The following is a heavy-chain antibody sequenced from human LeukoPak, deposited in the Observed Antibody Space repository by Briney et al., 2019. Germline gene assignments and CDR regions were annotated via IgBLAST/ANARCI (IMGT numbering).Heavy chain of an antibody. D-gene: IGHD1-26*01. CDR3: AREGATLRPFDY. Sequence: GGSLRLSCAASGFTFSSYAMHWVRQAPGKGLEYVSAISSNGGSTYYANSVEGRFTISRDNSKNTLYLQMGSLRAEDMAVYYCAREGATLRPFDYWGQGTLVTVSS. CDR2: ISSNGGST. J-gene: IGHJ4*02. V-gene: IGHV3-64*01. CDR1: GFTFSSYA.